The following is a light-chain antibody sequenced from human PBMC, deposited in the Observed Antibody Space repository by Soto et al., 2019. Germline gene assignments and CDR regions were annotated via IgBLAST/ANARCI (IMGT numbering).Light chain of an antibody. CDR3: QQYSSWLWT. CDR1: QSVGTK. J-gene: IGKJ1*01. CDR2: GAS. Sequence: VVMTQTHATLSVSPGERANLSCRASQSVGTKLAWYQQTHGQXHRXXIYGASNRATGVPARISGSVSGTEGTITIASLQSEDFEVYYGQQYSSWLWTFGQGTKVDIK. V-gene: IGKV3-15*01.